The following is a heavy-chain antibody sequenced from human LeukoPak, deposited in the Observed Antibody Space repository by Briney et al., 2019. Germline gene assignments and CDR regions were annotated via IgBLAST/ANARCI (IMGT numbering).Heavy chain of an antibody. D-gene: IGHD3-22*01. CDR1: GGSISSGGYY. J-gene: IGHJ4*02. CDR3: ARSYDSSASGFDY. CDR2: IYYSGST. V-gene: IGHV4-31*03. Sequence: SETLYLTCTVSGGSISSGGYYWSWIRQHPGKGLEWIGYIYYSGSTYYNPSLKSRVTISVDTSKNHFSLTLSSVTAADTAVYYCARSYDSSASGFDYWGQGTPVTVSP.